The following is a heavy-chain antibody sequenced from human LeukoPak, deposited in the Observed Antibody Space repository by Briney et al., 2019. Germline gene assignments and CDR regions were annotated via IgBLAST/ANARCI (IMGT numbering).Heavy chain of an antibody. D-gene: IGHD6-19*01. CDR3: ARAEYSSGWYGWDYYYGMDV. CDR1: GGTFSSHA. V-gene: IGHV1-2*02. Sequence: EASVKVSCKASGGTFSSHAISWVRQAPGKGLEWMGWINPNSGGTNYAQKFKGRVTMSRDTSISTPYMELSRLRSDDTAVYYCARAEYSSGWYGWDYYYGMDVWGQGTTVTVSS. CDR2: INPNSGGT. J-gene: IGHJ6*02.